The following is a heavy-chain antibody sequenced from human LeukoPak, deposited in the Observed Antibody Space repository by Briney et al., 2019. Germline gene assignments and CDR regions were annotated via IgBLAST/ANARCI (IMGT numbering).Heavy chain of an antibody. V-gene: IGHV3-7*01. CDR2: IKEDGSEK. CDR3: ARGDYYDSSGDYIDAFDV. D-gene: IGHD3-22*01. J-gene: IGHJ3*01. Sequence: GGSLRLSCAASGFTFSRYWMRWVRQVPGQGLEWLANIKEDGSEKYYVDSVKGRFTVSRDNAKKSLFLQMNSLRAEDTAAYYCARGDYYDSSGDYIDAFDVWGPGTVVTVSS. CDR1: GFTFSRYW.